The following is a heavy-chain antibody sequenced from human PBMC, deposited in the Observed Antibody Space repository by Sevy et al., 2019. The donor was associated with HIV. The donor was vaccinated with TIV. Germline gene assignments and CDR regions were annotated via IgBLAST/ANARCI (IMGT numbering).Heavy chain of an antibody. CDR3: ARKYDSSGYFDY. Sequence: GGSLRLSCAASGFTFSNYAMNWVRQAPGKGLEWVSGISGSGGSGDKTKYADSVKGRFTISRDDSKNSLYLQLNSLRAEDTAIYYCARKYDSSGYFDYWGQGTLVTVSS. CDR1: GFTFSNYA. CDR2: ISGSGGSGDKT. V-gene: IGHV3-23*01. J-gene: IGHJ4*02. D-gene: IGHD3-22*01.